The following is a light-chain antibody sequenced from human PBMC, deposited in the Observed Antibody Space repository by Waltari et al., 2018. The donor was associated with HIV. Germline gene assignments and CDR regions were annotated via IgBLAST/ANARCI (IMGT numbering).Light chain of an antibody. J-gene: IGLJ3*02. CDR2: EGT. CDR1: SSDVGSYHL. Sequence: QSALTQPASVSGSPGQSITISCTGTSSDVGSYHLVSWYQQHPGKAPKLMIYEGTKRPSGVSNRFSGSKSDNTASLTISWLQAEDEADYHCCSYAANNTLLFGGGTKLTVL. V-gene: IGLV2-23*01. CDR3: CSYAANNTLL.